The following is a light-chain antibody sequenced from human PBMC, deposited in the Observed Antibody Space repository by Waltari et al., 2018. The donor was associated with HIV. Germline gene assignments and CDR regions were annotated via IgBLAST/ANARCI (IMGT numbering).Light chain of an antibody. J-gene: IGKJ4*01. CDR1: QSVKTW. CDR2: RAS. Sequence: DIQMTQSPSTLSASVGDRVTITCRASQSVKTWLAWYQQKPGRAPDLLIYRASTLKSGVPSRFSGSGSGTEFTLTISSLQPDDFATYYCQEYDSYSKVTFGGVTEVEIK. CDR3: QEYDSYSKVT. V-gene: IGKV1-5*03.